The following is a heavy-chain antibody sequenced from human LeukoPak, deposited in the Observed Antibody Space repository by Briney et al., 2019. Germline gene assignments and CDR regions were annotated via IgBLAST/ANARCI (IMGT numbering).Heavy chain of an antibody. J-gene: IGHJ4*02. CDR2: ISYDGSNK. V-gene: IGHV3-30*19. Sequence: GGSLRLSCAASGFTFSSYGMHWVRQAPGKGLEWVAVISYDGSNKYYADSVKGRFTISRDNSKNTLYLQMNSLRAEDTAVYFCARGWDYFDYWGQGTLVTVSS. CDR1: GFTFSSYG. CDR3: ARGWDYFDY. D-gene: IGHD3-16*01.